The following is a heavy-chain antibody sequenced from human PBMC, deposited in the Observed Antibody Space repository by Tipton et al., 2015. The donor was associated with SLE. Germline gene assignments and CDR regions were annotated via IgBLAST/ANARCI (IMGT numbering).Heavy chain of an antibody. CDR1: GFSFSTYT. CDR3: ARDLGDLNGMDV. Sequence: SLRLSCAASGFSFSTYTMHWVRQAPGKGLEWVAIISYDGSNKYYADSVKGRFTISRDNSKNTLYLQMNSLRAEDTAMYYCARDLGDLNGMDVWGQGTTVTASS. J-gene: IGHJ6*02. D-gene: IGHD3-16*01. V-gene: IGHV3-30*04. CDR2: ISYDGSNK.